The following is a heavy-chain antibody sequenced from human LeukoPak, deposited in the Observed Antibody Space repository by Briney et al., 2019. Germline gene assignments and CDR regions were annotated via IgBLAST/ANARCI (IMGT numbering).Heavy chain of an antibody. Sequence: GGSLRLSCAASGFTFSTYTMNWVRQAPGKGLEWVSAISGSGGSTYYADSVKGRFTISRDNAKNSLYLQMNSLRAEDTALYYCARPYYGSGSYRDPFDYWGQGTLVTVSS. CDR1: GFTFSTYT. D-gene: IGHD3-10*01. J-gene: IGHJ4*02. CDR3: ARPYYGSGSYRDPFDY. CDR2: ISGSGGST. V-gene: IGHV3-23*01.